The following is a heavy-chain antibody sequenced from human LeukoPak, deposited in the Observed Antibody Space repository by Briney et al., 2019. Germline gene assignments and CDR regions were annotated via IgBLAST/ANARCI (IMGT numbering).Heavy chain of an antibody. J-gene: IGHJ4*01. CDR2: ISYSGST. CDR1: GGSLTTVTSY. V-gene: IGHV4-39*07. CDR3: ARDSNIARFFI. D-gene: IGHD4-11*01. Sequence: SETLSLTCTVSGGSLTTVTSYWGWIRQPPGKGLEWIGTISYSGSTYYNPSLKSRVTISVDKSKNHFSLKLTSVTAADTAVYFCARDSNIARFFIWGHGTLVTVSS.